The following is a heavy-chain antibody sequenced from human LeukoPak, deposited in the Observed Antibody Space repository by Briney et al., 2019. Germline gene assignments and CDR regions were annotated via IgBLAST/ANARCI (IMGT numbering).Heavy chain of an antibody. D-gene: IGHD3-22*01. CDR3: ARHERNGGYYDY. CDR1: GGSISSYF. Sequence: SETLSLTCTVSGGSISSYFWSWIRQPPGKGLEWIGYIYYSGGTDYDPSLESRVTISVDTSKNQFSLQLSSVTAADTAVYYCARHERNGGYYDYWGQGTLVTVSS. J-gene: IGHJ4*02. CDR2: IYYSGGT. V-gene: IGHV4-59*08.